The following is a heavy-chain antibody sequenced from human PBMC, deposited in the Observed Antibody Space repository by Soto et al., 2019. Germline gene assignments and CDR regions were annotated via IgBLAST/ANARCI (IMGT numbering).Heavy chain of an antibody. V-gene: IGHV3-9*01. CDR2: ITWNSDNV. Sequence: EVQLVESGGGLVQPGRSLRLSCAASGFTFDDYAMHWVRQGPGKGLEWVSGITWNSDNVGYADSVKGRFTISRDNANNSLYLQMNSLRAEDTALYYCAKDWGIVGQIHDYYGMDVWGQGTTVTVSS. D-gene: IGHD2-15*01. J-gene: IGHJ6*02. CDR1: GFTFDDYA. CDR3: AKDWGIVGQIHDYYGMDV.